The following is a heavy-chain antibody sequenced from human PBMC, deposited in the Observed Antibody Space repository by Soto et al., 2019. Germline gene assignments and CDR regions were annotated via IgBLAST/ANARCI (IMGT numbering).Heavy chain of an antibody. CDR3: ARGMTTVTTLDY. V-gene: IGHV4-59*12. D-gene: IGHD4-4*01. CDR2: IYYSGST. J-gene: IGHJ4*02. Sequence: SETLSLTCTVSGGSISSYYWSWIRQPPGKGLEWIGYIYYSGSTSYNPSLKSRVTISVDTSKNQFSLKLSSVTAADTAVYYCARGMTTVTTLDYWGQGTLVTVSS. CDR1: GGSISSYY.